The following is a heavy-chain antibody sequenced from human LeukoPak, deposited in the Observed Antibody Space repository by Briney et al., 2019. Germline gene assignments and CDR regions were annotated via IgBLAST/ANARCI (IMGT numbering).Heavy chain of an antibody. V-gene: IGHV3-30*03. D-gene: IGHD6-13*01. Sequence: PGGSLRLSCAASGFTFSSYGMHWVRQAPGKGLEWVAVISYDGSNKYYADSVKGRFTISRDNPKNTLYLQMNSLRAEDTAVYYCATHPPSSSWPDYYYGMDVWGQGTTVTVSS. J-gene: IGHJ6*02. CDR3: ATHPPSSSWPDYYYGMDV. CDR1: GFTFSSYG. CDR2: ISYDGSNK.